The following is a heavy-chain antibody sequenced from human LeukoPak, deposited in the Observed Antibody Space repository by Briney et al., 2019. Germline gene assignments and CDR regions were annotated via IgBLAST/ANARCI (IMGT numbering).Heavy chain of an antibody. CDR3: AKGLNTYYYDSSGFVGY. CDR1: GFTFSSYG. V-gene: IGHV3-30*02. Sequence: GGSLRLSCAASGFTFSSYGMHWVRQAPGKGLEWVAFIRYGGNNKYYADSVKGRFTISRDNSKNTLYLQMNSLRAEDTAVYYCAKGLNTYYYDSSGFVGYWGQGTLVTVSS. CDR2: IRYGGNNK. D-gene: IGHD3-22*01. J-gene: IGHJ4*02.